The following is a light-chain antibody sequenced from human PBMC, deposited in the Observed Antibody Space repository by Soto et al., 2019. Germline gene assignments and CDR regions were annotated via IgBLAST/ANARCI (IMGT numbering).Light chain of an antibody. CDR2: GAS. J-gene: IGKJ4*01. CDR1: QSVSSN. V-gene: IGKV3-15*01. CDR3: QQYNKWLLT. Sequence: EIVMTQSPATLSVSPGERATLSCRASQSVSSNLAWYQQKPGHAPRLLIDGASTRATGISATFTGGASGTEFALTISGLQSEDFAVYYCQQYNKWLLTFDGGTKVEIK.